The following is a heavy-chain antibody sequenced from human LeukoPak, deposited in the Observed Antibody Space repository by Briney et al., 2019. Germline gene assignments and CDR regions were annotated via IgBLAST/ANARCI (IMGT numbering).Heavy chain of an antibody. D-gene: IGHD5-18*01. CDR1: GGSISSGGYY. Sequence: SETLSLTCTVSGGSISSGGYYWSWIRQPAGKGLEWIGRIYTSGSTNYNPSLKSRVTMSVDTSKNQFSLKLSSVTAADTAVYYCARGDTAMDPYNWFDPWGQGTLVTVSS. CDR3: ARGDTAMDPYNWFDP. V-gene: IGHV4-61*02. J-gene: IGHJ5*02. CDR2: IYTSGST.